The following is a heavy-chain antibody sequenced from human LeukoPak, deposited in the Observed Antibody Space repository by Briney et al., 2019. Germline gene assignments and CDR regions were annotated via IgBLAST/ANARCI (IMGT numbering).Heavy chain of an antibody. CDR2: IDGTGGST. D-gene: IGHD2/OR15-2a*01. CDR1: GFTFSSHP. V-gene: IGHV3-23*01. J-gene: IGHJ6*03. CDR3: AKDFFMDV. Sequence: GGSLRLSCAASGFTFSSHPMSWVRQAPGKGLEWVSAIDGTGGSTYYINSVRGRFTISRDNSKNTLYLQMNSLRAEDSAVYYCAKDFFMDVWGKGTTVTVSS.